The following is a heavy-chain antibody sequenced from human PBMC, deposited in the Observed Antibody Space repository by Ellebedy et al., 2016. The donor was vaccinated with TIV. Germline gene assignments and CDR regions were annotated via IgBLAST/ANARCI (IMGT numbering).Heavy chain of an antibody. D-gene: IGHD2-15*01. V-gene: IGHV3-21*01. CDR2: ISRTSNAI. CDR3: VCCSGCSCLQESPYDI. Sequence: PGGSLRLSCAASGFTFSNYGMHWVRQAPGKGLEWVSSISRTSNAIYYADSVKGRFTISRDNAKKSLYLQMNSLRVEDTAVYYCVCCSGCSCLQESPYDIWGQGTMVTVSS. J-gene: IGHJ3*02. CDR1: GFTFSNYG.